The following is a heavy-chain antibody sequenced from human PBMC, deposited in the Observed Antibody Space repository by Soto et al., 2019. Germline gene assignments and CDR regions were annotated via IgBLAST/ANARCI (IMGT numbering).Heavy chain of an antibody. J-gene: IGHJ4*02. CDR3: VRVSEIDVGGSYQSNGFDY. D-gene: IGHD1-26*01. Sequence: GGSPRLSCAASGFTFSSYAMHWVRQAPGKGLEWVAVISYDGSNKYYADSVKGRFTISRDNSKNTLYLQMNSLRAEDTAVYYCVRVSEIDVGGSYQSNGFDYWGQGTLVTVSS. CDR1: GFTFSSYA. CDR2: ISYDGSNK. V-gene: IGHV3-30-3*01.